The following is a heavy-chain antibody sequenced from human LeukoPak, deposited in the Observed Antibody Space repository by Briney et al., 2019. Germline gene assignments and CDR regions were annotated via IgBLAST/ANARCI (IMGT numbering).Heavy chain of an antibody. Sequence: GGSLRLSCAASGFTFSSYSMIWVRQAPGKGVEWVSYISSSSSTIYYADSVKGRFTISRDNAKNSLYLQMNSLRAEDTAVYYCARDELGISYWGQGTLVTVSS. D-gene: IGHD7-27*01. CDR1: GFTFSSYS. V-gene: IGHV3-48*01. J-gene: IGHJ4*02. CDR2: ISSSSSTI. CDR3: ARDELGISY.